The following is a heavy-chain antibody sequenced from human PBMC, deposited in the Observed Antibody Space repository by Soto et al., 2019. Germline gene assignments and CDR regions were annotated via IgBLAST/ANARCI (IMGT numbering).Heavy chain of an antibody. J-gene: IGHJ6*02. CDR1: GGTFSSYA. CDR2: IIPIFGTA. V-gene: IGHV1-69*13. Sequence: ASVKVSCKASGGTFSSYAISWVRQAPGQGLEWMGGIIPIFGTANYAQKFRGRVTITADESTSTAYMELSSLRSEDTAVYYCARVGYYYDSSGSYYYYYYGMDVWGQGTTVTVSS. CDR3: ARVGYYYDSSGSYYYYYYGMDV. D-gene: IGHD3-22*01.